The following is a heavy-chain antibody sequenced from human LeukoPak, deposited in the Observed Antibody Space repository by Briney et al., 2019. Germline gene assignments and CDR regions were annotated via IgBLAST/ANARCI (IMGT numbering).Heavy chain of an antibody. V-gene: IGHV4-59*01. CDR2: IYYSGST. D-gene: IGHD3-10*01. J-gene: IGHJ6*02. CDR1: GGSISSYY. CDR3: ARDRGINRGVISPNYYYYGMDV. Sequence: SEILSLTCTVSGGSISSYYWSWIRQPPGKGLEWIGYIYYSGSTNYNPSLKSRVTISVDTPKNQFSLKLSSVTAADTAVYYCARDRGINRGVISPNYYYYGMDVWGQGTTVTVSS.